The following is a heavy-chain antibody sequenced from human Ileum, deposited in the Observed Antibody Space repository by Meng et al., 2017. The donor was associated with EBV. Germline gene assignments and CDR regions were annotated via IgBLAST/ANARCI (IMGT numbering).Heavy chain of an antibody. CDR2: MNPKTGTA. Sequence: QVQLVQSGAEGKRPGPSVKVSCKASGYTFTNYDISWVRQATGQGLEWMGWMNPKTGTAHYAQKFQGRVSMTRDTSITTAYMELSSLTSEDTAVYYCVRTLERGDYWGQGTLVTVSS. V-gene: IGHV1-8*01. J-gene: IGHJ4*02. D-gene: IGHD5-24*01. CDR3: VRTLERGDY. CDR1: GYTFTNYD.